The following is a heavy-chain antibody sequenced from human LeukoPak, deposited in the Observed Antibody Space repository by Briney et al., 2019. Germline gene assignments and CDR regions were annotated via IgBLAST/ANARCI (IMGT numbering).Heavy chain of an antibody. CDR1: GFTFSSYA. J-gene: IGHJ4*03. CDR3: ATNGSGGNDPLDN. Sequence: PGGSLRLSCAASGFTFSSYAMNWVRQAPGKGLEWVSSITRSSSYIYYADSVKGRFTISRDNAKNSLFLQVNSLRAEDTALYYCATNGSGGNDPLDNWGHGTLVTVSS. D-gene: IGHD1-1*01. V-gene: IGHV3-21*01. CDR2: ITRSSSYI.